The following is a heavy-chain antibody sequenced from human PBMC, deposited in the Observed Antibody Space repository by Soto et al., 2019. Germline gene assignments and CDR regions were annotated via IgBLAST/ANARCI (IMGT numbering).Heavy chain of an antibody. CDR2: ISYGGSNK. J-gene: IGHJ5*02. D-gene: IGHD2-2*01. CDR1: GFTFSSYG. V-gene: IGHV3-30*18. CDR3: AKDNCISTSCYRLYNWFDP. Sequence: QVQLVESGGGVVQPGRSLRLSCAASGFTFSSYGMHWVRQAPGKGLEWVAVISYGGSNKYYADSVKGRFTIARDNSKNTLDLQMNNLRAEDTAVYYCAKDNCISTSCYRLYNWFDPWGQGTLVTVSS.